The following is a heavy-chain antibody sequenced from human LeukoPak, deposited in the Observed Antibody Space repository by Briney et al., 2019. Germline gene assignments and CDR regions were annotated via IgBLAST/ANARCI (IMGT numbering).Heavy chain of an antibody. V-gene: IGHV3-21*01. Sequence: GGSLRLSCAASGFTFSIYTMNWVRQAPGKGLEWVSSISTSSSYIYYADSVKGRFTISRDNAKNSLYLQMNSLRAEDTAVYYCVRDHHRRLYDSQARDTFDIWGRGTMVTVSS. CDR2: ISTSSSYI. CDR3: VRDHHRRLYDSQARDTFDI. CDR1: GFTFSIYT. J-gene: IGHJ3*02. D-gene: IGHD5/OR15-5a*01.